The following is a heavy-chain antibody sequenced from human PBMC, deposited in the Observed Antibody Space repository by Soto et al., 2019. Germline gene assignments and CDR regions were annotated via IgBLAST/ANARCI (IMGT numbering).Heavy chain of an antibody. J-gene: IGHJ4*02. CDR3: ARGNTPVDH. D-gene: IGHD2-2*01. CDR2: ISGYNGNT. CDR1: GYSFTMHD. Sequence: ASVKFSCTTSGYSFTMHDISWVRQAPGQGLEWMGRISGYNGNTNYAQKFLGRVRVTTETSRSTGYMGLRSLPSDDTAVYYCARGNTPVDHWGQGTLVTVSS. V-gene: IGHV1-18*01.